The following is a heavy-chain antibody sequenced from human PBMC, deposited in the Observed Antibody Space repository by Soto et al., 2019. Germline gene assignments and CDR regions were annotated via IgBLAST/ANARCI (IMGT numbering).Heavy chain of an antibody. CDR3: ARGDILTGYGRVNWFDP. Sequence: SETLSLTCTVSGGSISSGGYYWSWIRQHPGKGLEWIGYIYYSGSTYYNPSLKSRVTISVDTSKNQFSLKLSSVTAADTAVYYCARGDILTGYGRVNWFDPWGQGTLVTVSS. CDR2: IYYSGST. V-gene: IGHV4-31*03. CDR1: GGSISSGGYY. J-gene: IGHJ5*02. D-gene: IGHD3-9*01.